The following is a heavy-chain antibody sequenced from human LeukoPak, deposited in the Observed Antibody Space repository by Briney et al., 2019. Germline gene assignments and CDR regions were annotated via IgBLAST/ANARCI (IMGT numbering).Heavy chain of an antibody. V-gene: IGHV1-69*05. CDR2: IIPIFGTA. Sequence: ASVKVSCKASGGTLSSYAISWVRQAPGQGLEWRGGIIPIFGTANYAQKFQGRVTITTDESTSTAYMELSSLRSEDTAVYYCARTYYYDSSGYPYYFDYWGQGTLVTVSS. J-gene: IGHJ4*02. D-gene: IGHD3-22*01. CDR3: ARTYYYDSSGYPYYFDY. CDR1: GGTLSSYA.